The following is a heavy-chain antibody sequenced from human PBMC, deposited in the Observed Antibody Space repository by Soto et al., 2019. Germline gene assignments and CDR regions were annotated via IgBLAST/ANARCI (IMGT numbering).Heavy chain of an antibody. CDR3: VNKGPPGIAAGDLRRDYYYGMDV. Sequence: PGGSLRLSCSASGFPFSSYAMHWVRQAPGKGLEYVSAISSNGGSTYYADSVKGRFTISRDNSKNTLYLQMSSLRAEDTAVYYCVNKGPPGIAAGDLRRDYYYGMDVWGQGTTVTVSS. D-gene: IGHD6-13*01. J-gene: IGHJ6*02. CDR1: GFPFSSYA. V-gene: IGHV3-64D*08. CDR2: ISSNGGST.